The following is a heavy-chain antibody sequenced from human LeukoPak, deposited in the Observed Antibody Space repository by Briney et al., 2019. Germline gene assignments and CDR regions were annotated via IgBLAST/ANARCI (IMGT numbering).Heavy chain of an antibody. Sequence: GGSLRLSCAASGFTFSSYWMHWVRQAPGKGLVWVSRINSDWRSTSYADSVKGRFTISGDNAKNTLYLQMNSLRAEDTAVYYCARDICSGGSCYYDYWGQGTLVTVSS. V-gene: IGHV3-74*01. CDR3: ARDICSGGSCYYDY. CDR2: INSDWRST. CDR1: GFTFSSYW. D-gene: IGHD2-15*01. J-gene: IGHJ4*02.